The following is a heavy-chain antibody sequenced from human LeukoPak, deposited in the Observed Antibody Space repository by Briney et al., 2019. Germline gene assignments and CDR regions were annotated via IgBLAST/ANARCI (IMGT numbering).Heavy chain of an antibody. V-gene: IGHV1-2*02. Sequence: ASVKVSCKASGYTFTGYYMHWVRQAPGQGLEWMGWINPNSGGTNYAQEFQGRVTMTRDTSISTAYMELSRLRSDDTAVYYCARSLAGSSGCDYWGQGTLVTVSS. CDR2: INPNSGGT. CDR3: ARSLAGSSGCDY. J-gene: IGHJ4*02. D-gene: IGHD6-19*01. CDR1: GYTFTGYY.